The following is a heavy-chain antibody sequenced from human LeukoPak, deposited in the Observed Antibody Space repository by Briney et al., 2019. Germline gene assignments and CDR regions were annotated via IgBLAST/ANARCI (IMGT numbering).Heavy chain of an antibody. D-gene: IGHD2-2*01. CDR1: GGSISSGSYY. CDR3: ARDLAVVVPAAIGYWYYYYMGV. CDR2: IYTSGST. Sequence: SQTLSLTCTVSGGSISSGSYYWSWIRQPAGKGLEWIGRIYTSGSTNYNPTLKSRVTMSVDTSKNQFSLKLSSVTAADTAVYYSARDLAVVVPAAIGYWYYYYMGVSGKGTTVTVSS. V-gene: IGHV4-61*02. J-gene: IGHJ6*03.